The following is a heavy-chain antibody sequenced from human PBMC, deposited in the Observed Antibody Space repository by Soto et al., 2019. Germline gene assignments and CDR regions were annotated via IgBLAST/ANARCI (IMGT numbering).Heavy chain of an antibody. J-gene: IGHJ6*02. CDR1: GGTFSSYA. Sequence: SVKVSCKASGGTFSSYAISWVRQAPGQWLEWMGGIIPIFGTANYAQKFQGRVTITADKSTSTAYMELSSLRSEDTAVYYCATAIFGVVSEYYYYYGMDVWGQGTTVTVSS. D-gene: IGHD3-3*01. V-gene: IGHV1-69*06. CDR2: IIPIFGTA. CDR3: ATAIFGVVSEYYYYYGMDV.